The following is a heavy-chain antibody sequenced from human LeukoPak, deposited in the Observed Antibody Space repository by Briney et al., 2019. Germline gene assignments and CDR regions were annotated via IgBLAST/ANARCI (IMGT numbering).Heavy chain of an antibody. CDR1: GGSISSYY. V-gene: IGHV4-59*01. J-gene: IGHJ2*01. CDR3: ARDKGPYWYFDL. CDR2: IYNSGST. Sequence: PSETLSLTCTVSGGSISSYYWNWFRQPPGKGLEWIGNIYNSGSTNHNPSLKSRVTISVDTSKNQISLKLTSVTAADAAVYYCARDKGPYWYFDLWGRGTLVTVSS.